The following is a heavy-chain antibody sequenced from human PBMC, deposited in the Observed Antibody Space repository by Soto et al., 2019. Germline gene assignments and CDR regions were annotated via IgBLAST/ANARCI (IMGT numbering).Heavy chain of an antibody. CDR2: ISYDGSSK. CDR3: AKVTFSGDYYYSYGMDV. CDR1: GFTFSAYG. J-gene: IGHJ6*02. Sequence: QEKLVESGGGVVQPGRSLRLSCAASGFTFSAYGMDWVRQAPGKGLEWVTVISYDGSSKYYADSVKGRFIVSRDNSKNTLYLQMNSLRPEDTAVYYCAKVTFSGDYYYSYGMDVWGQGTTVTVSS. D-gene: IGHD1-26*01. V-gene: IGHV3-30*18.